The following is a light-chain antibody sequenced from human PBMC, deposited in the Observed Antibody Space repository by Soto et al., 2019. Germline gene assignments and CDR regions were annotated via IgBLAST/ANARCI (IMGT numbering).Light chain of an antibody. Sequence: QSALTQPASVSGSPGQSITISCTGTSSDAVSNNLVSWYQQHPGKAPKLIIYEVTKRPSGISNRFSGSTSGNTASLTISGLQAEDEADYYCCPYAGSSTFAFGGGTKLTVL. V-gene: IGLV2-23*02. CDR2: EVT. CDR3: CPYAGSSTFA. J-gene: IGLJ2*01. CDR1: SSDAVSNNL.